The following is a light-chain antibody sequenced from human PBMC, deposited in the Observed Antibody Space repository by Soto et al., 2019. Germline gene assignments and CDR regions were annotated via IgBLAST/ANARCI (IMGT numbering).Light chain of an antibody. Sequence: RVLTLSQETLSVSPGERVTFSCRASQGIRNHLAWYQHKPGQAPRLLISYGSAGATGIPARFSGSGSGTEFTLTINSLQSEDGARYWCQLFDSLPISFGG. V-gene: IGKV3-15*01. CDR2: YGS. CDR3: QLFDSLPIS. J-gene: IGKJ4*01. CDR1: QGIRNH.